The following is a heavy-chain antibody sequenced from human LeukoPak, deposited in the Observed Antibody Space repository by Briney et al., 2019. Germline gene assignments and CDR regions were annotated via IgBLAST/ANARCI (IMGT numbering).Heavy chain of an antibody. Sequence: GRSLRLSCAASGFTFSNYAMTWVRQAPGKGLEWVSGTSASGNSTYYAASVKGRFTISRDNSKNTLFLQMNSLRAEDTAVYYCAKSGAGNYYSCFDYWGQGTLVTVSS. V-gene: IGHV3-23*01. CDR2: TSASGNST. J-gene: IGHJ4*02. CDR1: GFTFSNYA. CDR3: AKSGAGNYYSCFDY. D-gene: IGHD1-26*01.